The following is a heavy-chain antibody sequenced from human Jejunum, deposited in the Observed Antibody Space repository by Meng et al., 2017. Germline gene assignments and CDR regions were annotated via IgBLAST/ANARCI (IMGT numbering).Heavy chain of an antibody. CDR3: ARMWFGELQGDF. CDR1: GYTFIDYY. V-gene: IGHV1-2*02. J-gene: IGHJ4*02. CDR2: INPNGGGT. Sequence: ASVKVSCKASGYTFIDYYMHWVRQAPGQGPEWMGWINPNGGGTRFAQKFQGRVTMTRDTSISTAYMELSSLRSDDTAVYYGARMWFGELQGDFWGQGTLVTVSS. D-gene: IGHD3-10*01.